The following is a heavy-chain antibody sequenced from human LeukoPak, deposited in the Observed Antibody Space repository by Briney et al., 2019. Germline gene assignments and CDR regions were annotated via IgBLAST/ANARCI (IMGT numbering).Heavy chain of an antibody. CDR3: ARAGGITIFGVVISYHFDY. CDR1: GYTFTSHD. J-gene: IGHJ4*02. Sequence: ASVKVSCKASGYTFTSHDVNWLRQATGQGLEWMGWISAYNGNTNYAQKLQGRVTMTTDTSTSTAYMELRSLRSDDTAVYYCARAGGITIFGVVISYHFDYWGQGALVTVSS. V-gene: IGHV1-18*01. D-gene: IGHD3-3*01. CDR2: ISAYNGNT.